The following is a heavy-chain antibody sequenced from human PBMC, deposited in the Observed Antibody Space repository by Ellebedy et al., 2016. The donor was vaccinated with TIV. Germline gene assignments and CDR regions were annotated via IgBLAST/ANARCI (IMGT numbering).Heavy chain of an antibody. V-gene: IGHV5-10-1*01. CDR3: ARQRIPTPYYDILTGPLGYGMDV. Sequence: GESLKISXKGSGYSFTSYWISWVRQMPGKGLEWMGRIDPSDSYTNYSPSFQGHVTISADKSISTAYLQWSSLKASDTAMYYCARQRIPTPYYDILTGPLGYGMDVWGQGTTVTVSS. D-gene: IGHD3-9*01. J-gene: IGHJ6*02. CDR1: GYSFTSYW. CDR2: IDPSDSYT.